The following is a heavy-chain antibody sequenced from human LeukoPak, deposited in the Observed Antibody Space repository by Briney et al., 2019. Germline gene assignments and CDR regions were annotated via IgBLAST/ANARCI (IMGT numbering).Heavy chain of an antibody. CDR3: ARAYYYDSSRGDY. J-gene: IGHJ4*02. Sequence: PWASVKVSCKASGGTFSSYAISWVRQAPGQGLEWMGRIIPIFGTANYAQKFQGRVTITADESTSTAYMELSSLRSEDTAVYYCARAYYYDSSRGDYWGQGTLVTVSS. CDR1: GGTFSSYA. D-gene: IGHD3-22*01. V-gene: IGHV1-69*13. CDR2: IIPIFGTA.